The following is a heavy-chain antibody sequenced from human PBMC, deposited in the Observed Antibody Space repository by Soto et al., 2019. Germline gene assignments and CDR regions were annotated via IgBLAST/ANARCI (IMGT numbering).Heavy chain of an antibody. CDR1: GYTFTSYY. Sequence: QVQLVQSGAEVKKPGASVKVSCKASGYTFTSYYMHWVRQAPGQGLEWMGIINPSGGSTSYAQKFQGRVNMTRDTSTSTVYMELSRLRSEDTAVYYRAREGRAMIVPDYWGQGTLVTVSS. V-gene: IGHV1-46*01. CDR2: INPSGGST. CDR3: AREGRAMIVPDY. J-gene: IGHJ4*02. D-gene: IGHD3-22*01.